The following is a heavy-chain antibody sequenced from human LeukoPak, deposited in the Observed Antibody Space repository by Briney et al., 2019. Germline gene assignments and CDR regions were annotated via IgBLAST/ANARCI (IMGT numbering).Heavy chain of an antibody. J-gene: IGHJ5*02. CDR2: ITIDVTNT. D-gene: IGHD1-1*01. V-gene: IGHV3-74*01. CDR3: ARDRGAGTPFDP. CDR1: GFTFSSHW. Sequence: PGGSLRLSCAASGFTFSSHWMHWVRQVPGKGLVWVSRITIDVTNTAYADSVRGRFTISRDNAKSTLYLQMNSLRAEDTAVYYCARDRGAGTPFDPWGQGTLVTVSS.